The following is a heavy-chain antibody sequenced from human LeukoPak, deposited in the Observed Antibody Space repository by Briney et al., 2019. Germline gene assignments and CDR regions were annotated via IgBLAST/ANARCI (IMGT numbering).Heavy chain of an antibody. CDR1: GGSISSSSYY. D-gene: IGHD5-18*01. J-gene: IGHJ4*02. CDR2: IYYSGST. V-gene: IGHV4-39*01. CDR3: ARGRGYSYGLALDFDY. Sequence: PSETLSLTCTVSGGSISSSSYYWGWIRQPPGKGLEWIGSIYYSGSTYYSPSLKSRVTISVDTSKNQFSLKLSSVTAADTAEYYCARGRGYSYGLALDFDYWGQGTLVTVSS.